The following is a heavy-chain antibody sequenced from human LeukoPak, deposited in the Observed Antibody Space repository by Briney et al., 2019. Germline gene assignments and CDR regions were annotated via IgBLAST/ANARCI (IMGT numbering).Heavy chain of an antibody. CDR1: GYTFTSYG. CDR2: INPNSGGT. D-gene: IGHD1-26*01. Sequence: ASVKVSCKASGYTFTSYGISWVRQAPGQGLEWMGWINPNSGGTNYAQKFQGRVTMARDTSISKAYMELSRLRSDDTAVYYCAREWEPYYYMDVWGKGTTVTISS. CDR3: AREWEPYYYMDV. J-gene: IGHJ6*03. V-gene: IGHV1-2*02.